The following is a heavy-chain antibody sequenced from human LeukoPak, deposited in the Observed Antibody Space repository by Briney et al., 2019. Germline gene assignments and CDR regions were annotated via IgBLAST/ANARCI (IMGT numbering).Heavy chain of an antibody. J-gene: IGHJ4*02. Sequence: ASVKVSCKASGYTFTSYGISWVRQAPGQGLEWMGWISAYNGNTNYAQKLQGRVTMTTDKSTSTAYMELRSLRSDDTAVYYCARAGLAYCGGDCYRGFDYWGQGTLVTVSS. D-gene: IGHD2-21*02. CDR3: ARAGLAYCGGDCYRGFDY. CDR2: ISAYNGNT. V-gene: IGHV1-18*04. CDR1: GYTFTSYG.